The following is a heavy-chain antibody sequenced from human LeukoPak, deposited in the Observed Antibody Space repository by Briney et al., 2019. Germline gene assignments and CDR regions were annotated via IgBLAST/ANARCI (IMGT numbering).Heavy chain of an antibody. D-gene: IGHD3-10*02. V-gene: IGHV3-53*01. Sequence: GGSLRVSCAASGFTVSSKYMNWVRQAPGKGLEWVSVIYTGGSTFYADSVKGRFTISRDNSKNTLYLQMNSLRAEDTAVYYCARDMLGFAYFDLWGRGTLVTVPS. CDR2: IYTGGST. CDR3: ARDMLGFAYFDL. CDR1: GFTVSSKY. J-gene: IGHJ2*01.